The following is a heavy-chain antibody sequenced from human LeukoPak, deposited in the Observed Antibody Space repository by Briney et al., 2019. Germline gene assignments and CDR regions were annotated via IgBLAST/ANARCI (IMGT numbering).Heavy chain of an antibody. J-gene: IGHJ5*02. Sequence: GASVKVSCKASGYTFTSYYMHRVRQAPGQGLEWMGIINPSGGSTSYAQKFQGRVTMTRDTSTSTVYMELSSLRSEDTAVYYCARDKSGSGSYPVNWFDPWGQGTLVTVSS. CDR1: GYTFTSYY. CDR3: ARDKSGSGSYPVNWFDP. D-gene: IGHD3-10*01. V-gene: IGHV1-46*01. CDR2: INPSGGST.